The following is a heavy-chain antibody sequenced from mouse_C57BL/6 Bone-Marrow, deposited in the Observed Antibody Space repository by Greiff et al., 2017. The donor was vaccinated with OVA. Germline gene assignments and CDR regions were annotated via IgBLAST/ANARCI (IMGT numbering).Heavy chain of an antibody. D-gene: IGHD1-1*01. CDR1: GFNIKNTY. J-gene: IGHJ3*01. Sequence: EVKLQESVAELVRPGASVKLSCTASGFNIKNTYMHWVKQRPEQGLEWIGRIDPANGNTKYAPKFQGKATITADTSSTTAYLQLSSLTSEDTAIYYCARTHYYGSPWFAYWGQGTLVTVSA. V-gene: IGHV14-3*01. CDR3: ARTHYYGSPWFAY. CDR2: IDPANGNT.